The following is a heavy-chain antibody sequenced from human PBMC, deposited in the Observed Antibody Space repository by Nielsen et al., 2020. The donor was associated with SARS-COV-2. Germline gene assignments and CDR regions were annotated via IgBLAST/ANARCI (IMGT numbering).Heavy chain of an antibody. CDR1: GYTLTDYY. CDR3: ARARATICGLVMSYGMDV. CDR2: INPYSGGT. V-gene: IGHV1-2*06. D-gene: IGHD3/OR15-3a*01. J-gene: IGHJ6*02. Sequence: ASVKVSCKASGYTLTDYYIHWVRQAPGQGLEWMGRINPYSGGTNYAQKFQGTVTMTRDASISTVYMELTSDDTAVYYCARARATICGLVMSYGMDVWGQGTTVAVSS.